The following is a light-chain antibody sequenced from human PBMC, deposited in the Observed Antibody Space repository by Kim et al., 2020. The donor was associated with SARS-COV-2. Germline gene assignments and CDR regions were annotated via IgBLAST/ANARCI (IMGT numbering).Light chain of an antibody. J-gene: IGKJ1*01. CDR1: QTVSSY. CDR3: QHYDDWAPA. Sequence: VSPGESATLTCRASQTVSSYLAWYQQKPGRPPRLLIYGSSTRATGVPARFSGSGSGTDFTLTITSLQSEDYAVYYCQHYDDWAPAFGPGTKVDIK. V-gene: IGKV3D-15*01. CDR2: GSS.